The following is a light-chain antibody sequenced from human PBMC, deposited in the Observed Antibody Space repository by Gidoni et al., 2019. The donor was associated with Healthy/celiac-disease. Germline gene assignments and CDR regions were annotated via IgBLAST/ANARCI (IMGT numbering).Light chain of an antibody. CDR3: QQYSALKWT. V-gene: IGKV3-20*01. CDR1: QNLNSNS. Sequence: EIVLTQSPGTLSLSPGERATLSCRASQNLNSNSLAWYQQKPGQAPRLLIYGPSSRATGISDRFSGSGSGKDFTLNISRLEEGDSAVYYCQQYSALKWTFGQGTKVEVK. J-gene: IGKJ1*01. CDR2: GPS.